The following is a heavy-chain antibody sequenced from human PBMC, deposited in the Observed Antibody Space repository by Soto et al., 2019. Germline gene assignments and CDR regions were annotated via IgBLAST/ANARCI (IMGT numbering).Heavy chain of an antibody. CDR3: AKPLRYCSGGECDGWGGMDV. CDR2: ISWHGDST. CDR1: GFTFDDYT. J-gene: IGHJ6*02. V-gene: IGHV3-43*01. Sequence: EVQLVESGGVAVQPGGSLRLSCAASGFTFDDYTMHWVRQAPGKGLEWVSLISWHGDSTYYADSVKGRFTISRDNSKNSLYLQMNSLRTEDSALYDCAKPLRYCSGGECDGWGGMDVWGQGTTVTVSS. D-gene: IGHD2-15*01.